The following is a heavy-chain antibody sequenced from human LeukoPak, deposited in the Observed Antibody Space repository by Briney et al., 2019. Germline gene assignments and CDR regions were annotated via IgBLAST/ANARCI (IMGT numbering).Heavy chain of an antibody. Sequence: QSGGSLRLSCAASGFSFSFYWMHWVRQAPGKGPVWVSRIKTDGSIADYADSVKGRFTISRDNAKNTLYLQMNSLRAEDTAVYYCARAAIAAARIYYYMDVWGKGTTVTVSS. CDR1: GFSFSFYW. D-gene: IGHD6-13*01. CDR3: ARAAIAAARIYYYMDV. CDR2: IKTDGSIA. J-gene: IGHJ6*03. V-gene: IGHV3-74*01.